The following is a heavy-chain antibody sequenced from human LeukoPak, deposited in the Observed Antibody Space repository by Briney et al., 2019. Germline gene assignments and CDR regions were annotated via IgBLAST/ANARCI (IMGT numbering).Heavy chain of an antibody. J-gene: IGHJ5*02. CDR1: GFTVSSNY. Sequence: PGGSLRLSCAASGFTVSSNYMSWVRQAPGKGLEWVSVIYSGGSTYYADSVKGRFTISRDNSKNTLYLQMNSLRAEDTAVYYCARMGSGYDYYGLVKWFDPWGQGTLVTVSS. CDR3: ARMGSGYDYYGLVKWFDP. D-gene: IGHD5-12*01. CDR2: IYSGGST. V-gene: IGHV3-53*01.